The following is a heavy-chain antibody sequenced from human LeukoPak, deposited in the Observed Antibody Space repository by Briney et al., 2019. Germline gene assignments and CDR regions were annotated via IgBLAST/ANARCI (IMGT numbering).Heavy chain of an antibody. CDR2: IYYSGST. D-gene: IGHD6-13*01. Sequence: SETLSLTCTVSGGSISSSSYYWGWIRQPPGKGLEWIGSIYYSGSTYYNPSLKSRVTISVDTSKNQFSLKLSSVTAADTAVYYCARGVRLIAAAAPEAFDIWGQGTMVTVSS. V-gene: IGHV4-39*07. J-gene: IGHJ3*02. CDR1: GGSISSSSYY. CDR3: ARGVRLIAAAAPEAFDI.